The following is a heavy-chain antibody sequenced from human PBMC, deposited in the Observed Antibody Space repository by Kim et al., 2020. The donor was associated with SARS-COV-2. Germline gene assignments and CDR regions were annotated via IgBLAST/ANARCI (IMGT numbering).Heavy chain of an antibody. J-gene: IGHJ4*02. V-gene: IGHV2-5*02. D-gene: IGHD3-3*01. CDR2: IYWDDDE. Sequence: SGPTLVNPTQTLTLTCTFSGFSLKTSGVGVGWIRQPPGKALEWLALIYWDDDERYSPSLKNRLTITKDTSKNQVVLTMTNMDPVDTATYYCARRGTDFWNNDDDDWGKGTMVTVSS. CDR1: GFSLKTSGVG. CDR3: ARRGTDFWNNDDDD.